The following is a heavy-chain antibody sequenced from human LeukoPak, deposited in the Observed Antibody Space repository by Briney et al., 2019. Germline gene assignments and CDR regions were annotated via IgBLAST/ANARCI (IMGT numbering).Heavy chain of an antibody. CDR2: IRYNGSNK. CDR1: GFTFSTYG. Sequence: GGSLRLSCAASGFTFSTYGMHWVRQAPGEGLEWVAFIRYNGSNKYHADSVKGRFTISRDNSKNTLYLQMKSLRADDTAVYYCARGPVTTFGYWGQGTLVTVSS. CDR3: ARGPVTTFGY. D-gene: IGHD4-17*01. V-gene: IGHV3-30*02. J-gene: IGHJ4*02.